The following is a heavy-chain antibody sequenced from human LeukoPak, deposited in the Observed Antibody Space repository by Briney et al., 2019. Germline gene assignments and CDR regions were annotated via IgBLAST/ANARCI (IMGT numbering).Heavy chain of an antibody. CDR1: GGTFSSYA. J-gene: IGHJ4*02. CDR3: ARDGSGYDGYFVY. Sequence: SVKVSCKASGGTFSSYAISWVRQAPGQELEWMGRIIPILGIANYAQKFQGRVTITADKSTSTAYMELSSLRSEDTAVYYCARDGSGYDGYFVYWGQGTLVTVSS. CDR2: IIPILGIA. D-gene: IGHD5-12*01. V-gene: IGHV1-69*04.